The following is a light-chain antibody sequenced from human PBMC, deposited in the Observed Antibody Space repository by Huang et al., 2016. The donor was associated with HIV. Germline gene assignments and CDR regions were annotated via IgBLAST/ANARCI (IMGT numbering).Light chain of an antibody. CDR1: QGSGSY. V-gene: IGKV1-9*01. Sequence: IQLTQSPSSLSASVGDRVTITCRASQGSGSYLAWYQEKPGKAPKLLIYAASTLQSGVPSRFSGSGSGTDFTLTISSLQPEDSATYYCQQLNSYPRTFGQGTKVEIK. CDR2: AAS. CDR3: QQLNSYPRT. J-gene: IGKJ1*01.